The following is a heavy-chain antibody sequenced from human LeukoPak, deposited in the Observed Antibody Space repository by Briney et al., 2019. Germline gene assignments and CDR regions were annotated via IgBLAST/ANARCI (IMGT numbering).Heavy chain of an antibody. CDR2: ISAYNGNT. J-gene: IGHJ4*02. CDR3: ARDLYDFWSGYPAVGLGY. V-gene: IGHV1-18*01. CDR1: GYTFTSYG. D-gene: IGHD3-3*01. Sequence: ASVKVSCKASGYTFTSYGISWVRQAPGQGLEWMGWISAYNGNTNYAQKLQGRVTMTTDTSTSTAYMELRSLRSDDTAVYYCARDLYDFWSGYPAVGLGYWGQGTLVTVSS.